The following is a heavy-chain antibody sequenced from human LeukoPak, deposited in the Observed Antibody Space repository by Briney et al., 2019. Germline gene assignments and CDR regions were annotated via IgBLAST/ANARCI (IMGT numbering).Heavy chain of an antibody. CDR3: AKDIAKNSPYGMDV. Sequence: GGSLRLSCAASGFTFSGYAMSWVRHVPGKGLEWVSTISHSGVTTYYADPVRGRFTISRDNSKNTLYLQMNSLGADDTAVYYCAKDIAKNSPYGMDVWGQGTTVTVSS. D-gene: IGHD6-13*01. V-gene: IGHV3-23*01. CDR2: ISHSGVTT. J-gene: IGHJ6*02. CDR1: GFTFSGYA.